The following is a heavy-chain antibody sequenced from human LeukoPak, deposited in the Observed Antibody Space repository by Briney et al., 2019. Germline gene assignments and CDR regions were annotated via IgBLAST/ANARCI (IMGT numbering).Heavy chain of an antibody. CDR3: ARTGIAAAGWFDP. Sequence: SETLSLTCAVYGGSFSGYYWSWIRQPPGKGLEWIGGINHSGSTNYNPSLKSRVTISVDTSKNQFSLKLSSVTAADTAVYYCARTGIAAAGWFDPWGQGTLVTVSS. J-gene: IGHJ5*02. CDR2: INHSGST. CDR1: GGSFSGYY. D-gene: IGHD6-13*01. V-gene: IGHV4-34*01.